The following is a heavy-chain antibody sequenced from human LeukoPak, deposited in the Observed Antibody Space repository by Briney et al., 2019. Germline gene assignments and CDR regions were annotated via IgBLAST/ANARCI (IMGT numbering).Heavy chain of an antibody. V-gene: IGHV3-64D*06. CDR3: AKAGSGSYYKSRSGMDV. Sequence: GGSLRLSCLDSGFTFTSYAMHWVRPALGKGLEYVSAISSNGGSTNYADSVKDRFTISRDNSKNTLYLQMSSLRAEDTAVHYCAKAGSGSYYKSRSGMDVWGKGTTVIVSS. J-gene: IGHJ6*04. D-gene: IGHD3-10*01. CDR2: ISSNGGST. CDR1: GFTFTSYA.